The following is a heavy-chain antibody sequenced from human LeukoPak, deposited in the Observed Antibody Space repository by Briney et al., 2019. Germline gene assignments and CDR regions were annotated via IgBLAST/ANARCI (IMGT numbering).Heavy chain of an antibody. V-gene: IGHV3-30*18. Sequence: GGSLRLSCAASGFSFTDYNMHWVRQAPGKGLEWMAVISYNGVNEYYADSVKGRFTISRDNSKNTLYLQMNSLRAEDTAVYYCAKRLGSGNYEYYFDYWGQGTLVTVSS. CDR1: GFSFTDYN. J-gene: IGHJ4*02. CDR3: AKRLGSGNYEYYFDY. D-gene: IGHD1-26*01. CDR2: ISYNGVNE.